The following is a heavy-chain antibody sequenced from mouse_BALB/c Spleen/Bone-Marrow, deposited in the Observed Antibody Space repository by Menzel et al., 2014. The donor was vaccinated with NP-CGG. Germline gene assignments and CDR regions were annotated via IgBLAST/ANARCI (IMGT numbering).Heavy chain of an antibody. CDR2: MNPFNDGT. Sequence: VQLQQSGPELVKPGASVKMSCKAPRYTFTSYVLHWVRQKPGQGLEWIGFMNPFNDGTKYNEKFKGKATLTSDKSSSTAYMELSSLTSEDSAVYYCAREVVATDYFDYWGQGTTLTVSS. CDR1: RYTFTSYV. V-gene: IGHV1-14*01. J-gene: IGHJ2*01. CDR3: AREVVATDYFDY. D-gene: IGHD1-1*01.